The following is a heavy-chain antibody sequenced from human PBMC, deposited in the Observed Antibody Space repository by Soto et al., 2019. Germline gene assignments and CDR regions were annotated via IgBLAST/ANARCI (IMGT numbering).Heavy chain of an antibody. CDR3: ARVMPAANWFDP. CDR1: GYSLSRYW. Sequence: ASVKVSCKASGYSLSRYWNSWVRQAPGQGLEWMGWISAYNGNTNYAQKVQGRVTMTTDTSTSTAYMELGSLKSDDTAVYYCARVMPAANWFDPWGQGTLVNVS. D-gene: IGHD2-2*01. CDR2: ISAYNGNT. V-gene: IGHV1-18*01. J-gene: IGHJ5*02.